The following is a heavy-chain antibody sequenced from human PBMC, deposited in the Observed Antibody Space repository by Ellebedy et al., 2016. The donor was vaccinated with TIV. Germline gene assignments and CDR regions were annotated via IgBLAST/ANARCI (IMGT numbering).Heavy chain of an antibody. CDR3: ARACFGGACDFEH. Sequence: GESLKISCASSGFTFSDYYMGWVRQAPGKGLEWVSYISPDNIITNYGDSVKGRFTISRDNARTSLLLQMNSLRADDTDVYYCARACFGGACDFEHWGQGTQATVSS. V-gene: IGHV3-11*06. J-gene: IGHJ4*02. CDR2: ISPDNIIT. D-gene: IGHD3-3*01. CDR1: GFTFSDYY.